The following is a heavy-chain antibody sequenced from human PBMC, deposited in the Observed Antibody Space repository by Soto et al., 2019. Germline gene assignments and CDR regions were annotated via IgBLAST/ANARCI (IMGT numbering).Heavy chain of an antibody. CDR1: GGTFSSYA. Sequence: SVKVSCKASGGTFSSYAISWVRQAPGQGLEWMGGIIPIFGTANYAQKFQGRVTITADESTSTAYMELSSLRSEDTAVYYCARDQGYCSSTSCLTLGFDYWGKGTLVTVSS. CDR3: ARDQGYCSSTSCLTLGFDY. J-gene: IGHJ4*02. CDR2: IIPIFGTA. D-gene: IGHD2-2*01. V-gene: IGHV1-69*13.